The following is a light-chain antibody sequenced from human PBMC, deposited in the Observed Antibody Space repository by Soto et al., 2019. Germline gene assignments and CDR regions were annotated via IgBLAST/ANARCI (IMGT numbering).Light chain of an antibody. V-gene: IGKV4-1*01. CDR2: WAP. CDR1: QSVLYSSNNKNY. CDR3: QQYYSTPPT. Sequence: DIVMTQSPDSLAVSLGERATINCKSSQSVLYSSNNKNYLAWYQQKPGQPPKLLIYWAPTRESGVPDRFSGSGSGTDFTLTISSLQADDVAVYYCQQYYSTPPTFCPGTKVDIK. J-gene: IGKJ3*01.